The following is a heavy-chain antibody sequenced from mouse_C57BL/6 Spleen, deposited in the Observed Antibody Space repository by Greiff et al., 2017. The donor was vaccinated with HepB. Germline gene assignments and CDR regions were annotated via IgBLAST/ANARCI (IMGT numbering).Heavy chain of an antibody. CDR3: ARNGDYAMDY. CDR1: GYSVRGYY. J-gene: IGHJ4*01. CDR2: IYPGSGNT. D-gene: IGHD1-1*01. Sequence: QVQLQQSGPELVKPVSAVKISCIASGYSVRGYYIHWVKQRPGQGLEWIGWIYPGSGNTKYNEKFKGKATLTADTSSSTAYMQLSSLTSEDSAVYYCARNGDYAMDYWGQGTSVTVSS. V-gene: IGHV1-66*01.